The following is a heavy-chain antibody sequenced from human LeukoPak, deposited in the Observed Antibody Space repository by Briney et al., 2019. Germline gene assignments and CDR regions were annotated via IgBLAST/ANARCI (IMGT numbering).Heavy chain of an antibody. D-gene: IGHD6-19*01. CDR2: INPNSGGT. CDR3: ARDRDQWLPERCDY. V-gene: IGHV1-2*02. CDR1: GYTFTGCY. J-gene: IGHJ4*02. Sequence: ASVKVSCKASGYTFTGCYMHWVRQAPGQGLEWMGWINPNSGGTNYAQRFQGRVTMTRDTSISTAYMELSRLRSDDTAVYYCARDRDQWLPERCDYWGQGTLVTVSS.